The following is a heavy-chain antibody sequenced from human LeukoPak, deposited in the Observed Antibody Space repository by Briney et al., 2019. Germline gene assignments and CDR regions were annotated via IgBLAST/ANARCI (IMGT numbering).Heavy chain of an antibody. CDR3: ARTREEQLEYRYYYYMDV. CDR1: GGSISSSSYY. CDR2: IYYSGST. V-gene: IGHV4-39*07. D-gene: IGHD6-6*01. J-gene: IGHJ6*03. Sequence: SETLSLTCTVSGGSISSSSYYWGWIRQPPGKGLEWIGSIYYSGSTYYNPFLKSRVTISVDTSKNQFSLKLSSVTALDTAVYYCARTREEQLEYRYYYYMDVWGKGTTVTVSS.